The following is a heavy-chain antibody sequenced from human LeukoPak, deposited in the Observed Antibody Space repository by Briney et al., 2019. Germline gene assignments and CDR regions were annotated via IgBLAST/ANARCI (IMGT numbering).Heavy chain of an antibody. D-gene: IGHD3-22*01. CDR2: IYYSGST. Sequence: PSETLSLTCTVSGGSISSYSYYWGWIRQPPGKGLEWIASIYYSGSTYYNPSLKSRVTISVDTSKHQFSLKLSSVTAADTAVYYCARAYYYDGSGPFDLWGQGSLVTVSS. CDR1: GGSISSYSYY. V-gene: IGHV4-39*01. CDR3: ARAYYYDGSGPFDL. J-gene: IGHJ4*02.